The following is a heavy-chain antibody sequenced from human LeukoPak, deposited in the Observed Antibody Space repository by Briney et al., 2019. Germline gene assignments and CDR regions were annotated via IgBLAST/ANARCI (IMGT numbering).Heavy chain of an antibody. CDR3: ARDSYCTNGVCYWDAFDI. CDR2: IYYSGST. Sequence: PSETLSLTCTVSGGSISSGDYYWSWIRQPPGKGLEWIGYIYYSGSTYYNPSLKSRVTISVDTSKNQFSLKLSSVTAADTAVYYCARDSYCTNGVCYWDAFDIWGQGTMVTVSS. J-gene: IGHJ3*02. D-gene: IGHD2-8*01. CDR1: GGSISSGDYY. V-gene: IGHV4-30-4*01.